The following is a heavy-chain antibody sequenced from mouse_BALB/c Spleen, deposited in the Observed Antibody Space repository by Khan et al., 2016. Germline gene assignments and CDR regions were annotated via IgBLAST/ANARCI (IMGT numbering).Heavy chain of an antibody. CDR2: IWSDGST. Sequence: QVQLKQSGPGLVAPSQSLSITCTASGFSLTSYGVHWVRQPPGKGLEWLVVIWSDGSTTYNSALKSRLSISKDNSKSQVFLKRNSLQTDDTAMYDCARRDDGGGAMDYWGQGTSGTDSS. CDR3: ARRDDGGGAMDY. V-gene: IGHV2-6*02. J-gene: IGHJ4*01. CDR1: GFSLTSYG. D-gene: IGHD2-3*01.